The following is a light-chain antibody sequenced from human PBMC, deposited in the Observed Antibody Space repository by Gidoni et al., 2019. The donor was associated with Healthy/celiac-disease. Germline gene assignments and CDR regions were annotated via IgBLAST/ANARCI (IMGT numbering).Light chain of an antibody. CDR1: KLGDKF. CDR2: QDS. V-gene: IGLV3-1*01. J-gene: IGLJ2*01. Sequence: SYELTQPPSVSVSPGQTASITCSGDKLGDKFACWYQPKPGQSPVLVIYQDSKRPSGIPERFSGSNSGNTATLTISGTQAMDEADYYCQAWDSSTVLFGGGTKLTVL. CDR3: QAWDSSTVL.